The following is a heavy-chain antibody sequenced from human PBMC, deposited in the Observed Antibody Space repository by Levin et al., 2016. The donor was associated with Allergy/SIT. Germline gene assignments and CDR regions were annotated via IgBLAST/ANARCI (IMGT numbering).Heavy chain of an antibody. Sequence: SETLSLTCVVSGASIRGGDYSWSWVRQPPGKGLEWIGHILHSGTTYYNPSLKRRVTLSVGRSFNEFSLELTSVTAADAGMYFCARAAPTRSDSQTSSTAFDVWGHGTSVTVSS. CDR1: GASIRGGDYS. J-gene: IGHJ6*02. D-gene: IGHD2-21*01. CDR3: ARAAPTRSDSQTSSTAFDV. V-gene: IGHV4-30-2*01. CDR2: ILHSGTT.